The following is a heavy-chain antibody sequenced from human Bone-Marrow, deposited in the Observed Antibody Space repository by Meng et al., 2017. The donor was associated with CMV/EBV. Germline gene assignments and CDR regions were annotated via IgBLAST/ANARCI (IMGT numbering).Heavy chain of an antibody. Sequence: GGSLRLSCAASGFTFSSYGMYWVRQAPGKGLEWVAVIWYDGSNKYYGDSVKGRFTISRDNPKNTLYLQMNSLRAEDTAVYYCAKSDVAYSYGLYYYGMAVWGQGNTVNGAS. CDR1: GFTFSSYG. CDR3: AKSDVAYSYGLYYYGMAV. D-gene: IGHD5-18*01. V-gene: IGHV3-33*06. CDR2: IWYDGSNK. J-gene: IGHJ6*01.